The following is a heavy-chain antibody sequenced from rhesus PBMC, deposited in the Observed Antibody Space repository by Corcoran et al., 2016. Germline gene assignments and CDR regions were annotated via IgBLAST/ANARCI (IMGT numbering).Heavy chain of an antibody. CDR3: ARDSGVIIMTGVDY. CDR2: IYCMGGGT. CDR1: GGSIRDDYY. V-gene: IGHV4-106*01. J-gene: IGHJ4*01. D-gene: IGHD3-34*01. Sequence: QVQLQESGPGLVKPSETLSLTCAVSGGSIRDDYYWSWIRQPPGKGLEWIGDIYCMGGGTNHKPSLKHSVTISIDTSKNQFSLKLSSVTAADTAVYYCARDSGVIIMTGVDYWGQGVLVTVSS.